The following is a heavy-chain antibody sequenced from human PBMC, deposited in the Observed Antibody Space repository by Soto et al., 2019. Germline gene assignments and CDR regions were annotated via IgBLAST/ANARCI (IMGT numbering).Heavy chain of an antibody. Sequence: SVKVSCKASGFTFTSSAMQWVRQARGQRLEWIGWIVVGSGNTNYAQKFQERVTITRDMSTSTAYMELSSLRSEDTAMYYCARAGVATIYPGNNWFDPWGQGTLVTVSS. V-gene: IGHV1-58*02. CDR3: ARAGVATIYPGNNWFDP. D-gene: IGHD5-12*01. CDR1: GFTFTSSA. J-gene: IGHJ5*02. CDR2: IVVGSGNT.